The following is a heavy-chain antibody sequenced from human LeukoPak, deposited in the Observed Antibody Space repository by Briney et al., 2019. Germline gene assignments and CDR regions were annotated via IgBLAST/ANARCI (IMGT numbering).Heavy chain of an antibody. CDR3: ARHSGPIQLWTYGMDV. CDR1: GGSISSYY. CDR2: IYYSGCT. Sequence: SETLSLTCTVSGGSISSYYWSWIRQPPGKGLEWIGYIYYSGCTNYNPSLKSRVTISVDTSKNQFSLKLSSVTAADTAVYYCARHSGPIQLWTYGMDVWGQGTTVTVSS. V-gene: IGHV4-59*08. D-gene: IGHD5-18*01. J-gene: IGHJ6*02.